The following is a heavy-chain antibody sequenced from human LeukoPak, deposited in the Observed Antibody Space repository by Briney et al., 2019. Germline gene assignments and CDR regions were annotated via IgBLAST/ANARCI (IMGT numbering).Heavy chain of an antibody. V-gene: IGHV4-4*02. J-gene: IGHJ4*02. D-gene: IGHD1-7*01. CDR3: ARVNNWNYRFDY. Sequence: SETLSLTCAVSGGSISSSNWWSWVRQPPGKGLEWIGEINHSGSTNYNPSLKSRVTISVDTSKNQFSLKLSSVTAADTAVYYCARVNNWNYRFDYWGQGTLVTVSS. CDR1: GGSISSSNW. CDR2: INHSGST.